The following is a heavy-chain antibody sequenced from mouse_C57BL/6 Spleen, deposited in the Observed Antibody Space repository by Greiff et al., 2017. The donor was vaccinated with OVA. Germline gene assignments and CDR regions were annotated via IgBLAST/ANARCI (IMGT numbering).Heavy chain of an antibody. CDR1: GYAFSSSW. V-gene: IGHV1-82*01. Sequence: VQLQESGPELVKPGASVKISCKASGYAFSSSWMNWVKPRPGKGLEWIGRIYPGDGDTNYNGKFKGKATLTADKSSSTAYMQLSSLTSEDSAVYFCARWGNYYGSSSFAYWGQGTLVTVSA. CDR3: ARWGNYYGSSSFAY. J-gene: IGHJ3*01. D-gene: IGHD1-1*01. CDR2: IYPGDGDT.